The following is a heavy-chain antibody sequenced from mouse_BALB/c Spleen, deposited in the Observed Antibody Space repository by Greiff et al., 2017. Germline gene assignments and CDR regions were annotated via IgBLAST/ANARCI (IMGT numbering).Heavy chain of an antibody. CDR1: GFTFSSYT. V-gene: IGHV5-12-2*01. J-gene: IGHJ1*01. CDR2: ISNGGGST. Sequence: EVQLVESGGGLVQPGGSLKLSCAASGFTFSSYTMSWVRQTPAKRLEWVAYISNGGGSTYYPDTVKGRFTISRDNAKNTLYLQMSSLKSEDTAMYYCAKLHWYFDVWGAGTTVTVSS. CDR3: AKLHWYFDV.